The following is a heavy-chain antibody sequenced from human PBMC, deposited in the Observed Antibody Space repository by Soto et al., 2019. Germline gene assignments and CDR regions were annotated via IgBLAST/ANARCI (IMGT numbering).Heavy chain of an antibody. Sequence: QLQLQESGPGQVKPSETLSLTCTVSSGSINSGSYYWGWIRQPPGKGLEWIGTMYYSGSTYYNSSLKSRVTISVDTSKNQFSLKLRSVTAADTAVYYCARHSDSGGHIVDYWGQGTLVTVSA. V-gene: IGHV4-39*01. CDR2: MYYSGST. D-gene: IGHD2-15*01. CDR1: SGSINSGSYY. J-gene: IGHJ4*02. CDR3: ARHSDSGGHIVDY.